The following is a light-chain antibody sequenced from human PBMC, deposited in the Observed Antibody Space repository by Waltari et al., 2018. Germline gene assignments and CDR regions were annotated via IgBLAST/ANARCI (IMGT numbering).Light chain of an antibody. CDR2: RTS. J-gene: IGKJ1*01. CDR1: QTLSSSY. V-gene: IGKV3-20*01. CDR3: QQYGSPLWS. Sequence: CRASQTLSSSYLAWYQQKPGQAPRLLIYRTSSRATGIPDRFSGSGSGTDFSLTINRLEPEDSAMYYCQQYGSPLWSFGQGTKVEIK.